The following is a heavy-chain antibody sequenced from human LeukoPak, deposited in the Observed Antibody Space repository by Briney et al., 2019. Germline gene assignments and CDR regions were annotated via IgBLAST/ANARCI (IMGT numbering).Heavy chain of an antibody. D-gene: IGHD3/OR15-3a*01. Sequence: GGSLRLSCAVSGITLSNYGMSWVRQAPGKGLEWVAGISDSGGSTKYADSVKGRFTISRDNPKNTLFLQMNSLRGDDTAVYFCAKRGVVIRVFLVGFHKEAYYFESWGQGALVTVSS. V-gene: IGHV3-23*01. CDR3: AKRGVVIRVFLVGFHKEAYYFES. J-gene: IGHJ4*02. CDR1: GITLSNYG. CDR2: ISDSGGST.